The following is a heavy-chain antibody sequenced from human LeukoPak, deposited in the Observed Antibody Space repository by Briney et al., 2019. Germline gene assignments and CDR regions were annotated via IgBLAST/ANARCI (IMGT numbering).Heavy chain of an antibody. D-gene: IGHD5-12*01. CDR1: GGSISSYY. Sequence: EPSETLSLTCTVSGGSISSYYWSWIRQPPGKGLEWIGYIYYSGSTNYNPSLKSRVTISVDTSKNQFSLKLSSVTAADTAVYYCAREVGYSGYAYYYYYYMDVWGKGTTVTVSS. J-gene: IGHJ6*03. CDR2: IYYSGST. CDR3: AREVGYSGYAYYYYYYMDV. V-gene: IGHV4-59*01.